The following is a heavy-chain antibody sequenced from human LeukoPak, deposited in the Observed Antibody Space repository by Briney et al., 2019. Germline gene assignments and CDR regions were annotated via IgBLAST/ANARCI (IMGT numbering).Heavy chain of an antibody. Sequence: PSETLSLTCTVSGGSISSSSYYWGWIRQPPGKGLEWIGSIYYSGSTYYNPSLKSRVTISVDTSKNQFSLKLSSVTAADTAVYYCAREYCGGDCYSDTLYYFDYWGQGTLVTVSS. D-gene: IGHD2-21*01. CDR2: IYYSGST. CDR1: GGSISSSSYY. J-gene: IGHJ4*02. CDR3: AREYCGGDCYSDTLYYFDY. V-gene: IGHV4-39*07.